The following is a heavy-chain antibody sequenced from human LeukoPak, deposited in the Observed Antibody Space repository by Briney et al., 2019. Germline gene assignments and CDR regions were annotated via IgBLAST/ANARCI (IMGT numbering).Heavy chain of an antibody. D-gene: IGHD3-22*01. J-gene: IGHJ4*02. CDR3: TTPYNYDSSGYPGD. CDR2: IKSKTDGGTT. CDR1: GFTFSNAW. Sequence: GGSLRLSCAASGFTFSNAWMSWVRQAPGKGLEWVGRIKSKTDGGTTDYAAPVNGRFTISRDDSKNTLYLQMNSLKTEDTAVYYCTTPYNYDSSGYPGDWGQGTLVTVSS. V-gene: IGHV3-15*01.